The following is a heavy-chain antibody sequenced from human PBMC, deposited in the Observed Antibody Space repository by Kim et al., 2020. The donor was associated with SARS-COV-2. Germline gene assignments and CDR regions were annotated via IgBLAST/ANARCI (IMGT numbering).Heavy chain of an antibody. CDR1: GFTFSSYG. CDR2: ISYDGSNK. J-gene: IGHJ6*01. CDR3: AKDEYSSGWNPYYYGMDV. V-gene: IGHV3-30*18. D-gene: IGHD6-19*01. Sequence: GGSLRLSCAASGFTFSSYGMHWVRQAPGKGLEWVAVISYDGSNKYYADSVKGRFTISRDNSKNTLYLQMNSLRAEDTAVYYCAKDEYSSGWNPYYYGMDVWREATTVTVSS.